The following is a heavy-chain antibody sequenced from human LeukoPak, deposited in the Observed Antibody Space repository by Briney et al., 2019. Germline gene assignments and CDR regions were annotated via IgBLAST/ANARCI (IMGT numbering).Heavy chain of an antibody. Sequence: PSETLSLTCAVSGGSISSSNWWSWVRQPPGKGLEWIGEIYHSGSTNYNPSLKGRVTISVDKSKNQFSLKLSSVTAADTAVYYCARGLSGGYFDYWGQGTLVTVSS. D-gene: IGHD6-19*01. V-gene: IGHV4-4*02. J-gene: IGHJ4*02. CDR1: GGSISSSNW. CDR2: IYHSGST. CDR3: ARGLSGGYFDY.